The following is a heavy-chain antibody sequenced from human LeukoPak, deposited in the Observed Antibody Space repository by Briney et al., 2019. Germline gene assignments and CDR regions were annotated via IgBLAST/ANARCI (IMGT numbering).Heavy chain of an antibody. D-gene: IGHD6-6*01. CDR3: VRHVIAARPYYYYYMDV. CDR1: GGSISSSSYY. V-gene: IGHV4-39*01. Sequence: PSETLSLTCTVSGGSISSSSYYWGWIRQPPGKGLEWIGSIYYSGSTYYNPSLKSRVTISVDTSKNQFSLKLSSVTAADTAVYYCVRHVIAARPYYYYYMDVWGKGTTVTVSS. CDR2: IYYSGST. J-gene: IGHJ6*03.